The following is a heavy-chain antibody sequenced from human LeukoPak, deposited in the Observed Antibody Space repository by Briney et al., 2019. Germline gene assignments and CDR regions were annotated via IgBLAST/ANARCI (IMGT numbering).Heavy chain of an antibody. Sequence: SETLSLTCTVSGGSISSHYWSWIRQPPGKGLEWIGYIYHSGSTNYNPSLKSRVTISVDTSKNQFSLKLSSVTAADTAVYYCARGASNTMVRGVIDNWFDPWGQGTLVTVSS. V-gene: IGHV4-59*11. J-gene: IGHJ5*02. CDR2: IYHSGST. CDR3: ARGASNTMVRGVIDNWFDP. CDR1: GGSISSHY. D-gene: IGHD3-10*01.